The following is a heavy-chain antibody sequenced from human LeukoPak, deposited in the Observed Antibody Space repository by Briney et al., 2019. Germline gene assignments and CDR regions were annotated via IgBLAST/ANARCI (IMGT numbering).Heavy chain of an antibody. CDR2: FSGSDGTT. CDR1: GFTFSNYA. J-gene: IGHJ4*02. D-gene: IGHD6-13*01. Sequence: QPGGSLRLSCSASGFTFSNYALSWVRQAPGKGLEWVSVFSGSDGTTFYSDSVKGRFTISSDNSKNTLYLQMNSLRAEDTAVYYCARSSSWSGFDYWGQGTLVTVSS. CDR3: ARSSSWSGFDY. V-gene: IGHV3-23*01.